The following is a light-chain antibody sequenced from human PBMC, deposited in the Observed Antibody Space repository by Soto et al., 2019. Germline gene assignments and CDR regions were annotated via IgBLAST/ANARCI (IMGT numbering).Light chain of an antibody. Sequence: QSALTQPASVSGSPGQSITISCTGSSDVGGYNYVSWYQQHPGKAPKLMIYEVSNWPSGVSNRFSGSKSGNTASLTISGLQAEDEADYYCSSYTSSSTLVVFGGGTKLTVL. CDR2: EVS. CDR1: SDVGGYNY. CDR3: SSYTSSSTLVV. V-gene: IGLV2-14*01. J-gene: IGLJ2*01.